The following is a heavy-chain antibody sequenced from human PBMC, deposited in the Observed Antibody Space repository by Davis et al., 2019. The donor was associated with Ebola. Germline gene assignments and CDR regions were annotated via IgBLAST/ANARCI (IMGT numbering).Heavy chain of an antibody. CDR2: IWYDGSNK. J-gene: IGHJ6*02. V-gene: IGHV3-33*01. CDR1: RFTFSSYG. Sequence: GESLKISCAASRFTFSSYGMHWVRQAPGKGLEWVAVIWYDGSNKYYADSVKGRFTISRDNSKNTLYLQMNSLRAEDTAVYYCARDLMVGFGELLWAYYYYGMDVWGQGTTVTVSS. D-gene: IGHD3-10*01. CDR3: ARDLMVGFGELLWAYYYYGMDV.